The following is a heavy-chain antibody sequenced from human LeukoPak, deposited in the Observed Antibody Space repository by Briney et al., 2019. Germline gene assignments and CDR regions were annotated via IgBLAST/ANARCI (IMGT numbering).Heavy chain of an antibody. J-gene: IGHJ4*02. Sequence: GGSPRLSCAASGFTFSSYGMHWVRQAPGKGLEWVAVISYDGSNKYYADSVKGRFTISRDNSKNTLYLQMNSLRAEDTAVYYCALTRGIAVAGSLYWGQGTLVTVSS. CDR3: ALTRGIAVAGSLY. V-gene: IGHV3-30*03. CDR1: GFTFSSYG. D-gene: IGHD6-19*01. CDR2: ISYDGSNK.